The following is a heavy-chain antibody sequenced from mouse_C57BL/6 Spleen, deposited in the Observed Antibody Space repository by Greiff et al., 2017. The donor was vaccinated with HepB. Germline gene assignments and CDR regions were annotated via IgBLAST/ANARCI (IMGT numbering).Heavy chain of an antibody. V-gene: IGHV1-52*01. CDR1: GYTFTSYW. CDR2: IDPSDSET. D-gene: IGHD2-1*01. CDR3: ARPGGNYDYFDD. Sequence: QVQLQQPGAELVRPGSSVKLSCKASGYTFTSYWMHWVKQRPIQGLEWIGNIDPSDSETHYNQKFKDKATLTVDKSSSTAYMQLSSLTSEDSAVYYCARPGGNYDYFDDWGQGTTLTVSS. J-gene: IGHJ2*01.